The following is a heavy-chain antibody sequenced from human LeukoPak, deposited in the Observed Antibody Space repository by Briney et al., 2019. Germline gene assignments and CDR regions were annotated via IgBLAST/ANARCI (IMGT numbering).Heavy chain of an antibody. J-gene: IGHJ3*02. CDR2: ISSSSSYI. D-gene: IGHD5-24*01. CDR3: ARCRNGYRNDVFDI. V-gene: IGHV3-21*01. Sequence: GGSLRLYCAASGFSFSNYGMNWVRQAPGKGLEWVSLISSSSSYIYYADSVKGRFTISRDNAKNSLYLQMNSLRAEDTAVYYCARCRNGYRNDVFDIWGQGTMVTVSS. CDR1: GFSFSNYG.